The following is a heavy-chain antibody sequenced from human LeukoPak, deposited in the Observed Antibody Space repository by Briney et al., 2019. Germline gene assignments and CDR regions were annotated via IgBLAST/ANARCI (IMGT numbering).Heavy chain of an antibody. CDR1: GFTFVNYA. D-gene: IGHD3-22*01. Sequence: PGGSLRLSCAASGFTFVNYAMSWVRQAPGKGPEWVSSITSSGGRTFYADSVKGRFTISRDNSKNTLYLQMNSLRAEDTAVYYCAKKPNGSGYYPFDSWGQGTLVTVSS. CDR2: ITSSGGRT. V-gene: IGHV3-23*01. CDR3: AKKPNGSGYYPFDS. J-gene: IGHJ4*02.